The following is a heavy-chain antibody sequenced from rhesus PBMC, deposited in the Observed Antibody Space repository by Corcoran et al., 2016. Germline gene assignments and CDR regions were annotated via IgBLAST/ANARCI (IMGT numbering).Heavy chain of an antibody. V-gene: IGHV4-169*02. CDR1: GGSISSSY. CDR2: IYGSGSST. J-gene: IGHJ4*01. D-gene: IGHD6-31*01. CDR3: ARDLTYSSGWYGFDY. Sequence: QLQLQESGPGLVKPSETLSVTCAVSGGSISSSYWSWIRQAPGKGLEWIGYIYGSGSSTNYNPSLKSRVPLSVEPSKNQPSLKLRSVTTADTAVYYCARDLTYSSGWYGFDYWGQGVLVTVSS.